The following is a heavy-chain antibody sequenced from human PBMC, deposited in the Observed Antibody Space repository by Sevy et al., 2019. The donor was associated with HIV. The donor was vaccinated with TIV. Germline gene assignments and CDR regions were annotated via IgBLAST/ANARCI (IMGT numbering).Heavy chain of an antibody. J-gene: IGHJ4*02. D-gene: IGHD6-19*01. CDR1: GYTFTSYD. CDR3: ARVVVASSGWYY. Sequence: ASVKVSCKASGYTFTSYDINWVRQATGQGLEWMGWMNPNSGSTGYAQKFQGRVTMTRNTSINTAYMELSSLRSEDTAVYYCARVVVASSGWYYWGQGTLVTVSS. CDR2: MNPNSGST. V-gene: IGHV1-8*01.